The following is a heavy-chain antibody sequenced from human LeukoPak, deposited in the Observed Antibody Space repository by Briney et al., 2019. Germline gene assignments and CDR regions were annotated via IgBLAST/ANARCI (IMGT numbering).Heavy chain of an antibody. Sequence: SETLSLTCTVSGGSISSSSYYWGWIRQPPGKGLEWIGSIYYSGSTYYNPSLKSRVTISVDTSKNQFSLKLSSVTAADTAVYYCARHIRTYHYGSGSRLYYYYMDVWGKGTTVTISS. CDR3: ARHIRTYHYGSGSRLYYYYMDV. V-gene: IGHV4-39*01. CDR1: GGSISSSSYY. CDR2: IYYSGST. D-gene: IGHD3-10*01. J-gene: IGHJ6*03.